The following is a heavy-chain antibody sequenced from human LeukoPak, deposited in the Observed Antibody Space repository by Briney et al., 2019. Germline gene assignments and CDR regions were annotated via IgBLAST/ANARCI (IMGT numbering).Heavy chain of an antibody. J-gene: IGHJ6*02. CDR1: GGSISSGGYY. V-gene: IGHV4-31*03. Sequence: PSQTLSHTCTVSGGSISSGGYYWSWIRQHPGKGREWIGYIYYSVSTYYNPSLKSRVTISVDTSKNQFSLKLSSVTAADTAVYYCARDLIVVVPAAYYYYYGMDVWGQGTTVTVSS. D-gene: IGHD2-2*01. CDR2: IYYSVST. CDR3: ARDLIVVVPAAYYYYYGMDV.